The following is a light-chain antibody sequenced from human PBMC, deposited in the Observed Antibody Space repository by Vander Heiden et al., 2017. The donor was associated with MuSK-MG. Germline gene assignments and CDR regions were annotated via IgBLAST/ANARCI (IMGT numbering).Light chain of an antibody. CDR3: LSGDSSTNSV. Sequence: YALSQPPSVSVSPGQTASITCSTHKFGGKCASWYQQKPGQSPVLVIYQDSRRPAGIPGRFSGSNSGNTATLTSSGTQAMEEADYYCLSGDSSTNSVFGTGTKVTVL. CDR1: KFGGKC. J-gene: IGLJ1*01. CDR2: QDS. V-gene: IGLV3-1*01.